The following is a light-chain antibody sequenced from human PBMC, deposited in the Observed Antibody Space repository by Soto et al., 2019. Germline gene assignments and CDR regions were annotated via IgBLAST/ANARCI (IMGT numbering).Light chain of an antibody. CDR1: QSISSSY. V-gene: IGKV3-20*01. CDR3: QQCGSSST. Sequence: EIVLTQSPGTLSLSPGERATLSCRTSQSISSSYLAWYQQKPGQAPRLLIYGASRRATGIPDRFSGSGAGAGFTLTISRLEPEDFAVYYCQQCGSSSTFGQGTKLEIK. CDR2: GAS. J-gene: IGKJ2*01.